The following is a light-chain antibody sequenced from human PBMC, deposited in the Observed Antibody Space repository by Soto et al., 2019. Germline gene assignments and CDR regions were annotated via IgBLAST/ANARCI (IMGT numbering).Light chain of an antibody. V-gene: IGLV2-14*01. CDR2: EVN. CDR3: SSYRSTSNYV. Sequence: QSALTQPASLSGSPGQSITISCTGTSSDIGAYDYVSWFQQHPGKAPKLMISEVNNRPSGVSSRFSGSKSGNTASLTISGLQAEDEADYYCSSYRSTSNYVFGSGTKVTVL. CDR1: SSDIGAYDY. J-gene: IGLJ1*01.